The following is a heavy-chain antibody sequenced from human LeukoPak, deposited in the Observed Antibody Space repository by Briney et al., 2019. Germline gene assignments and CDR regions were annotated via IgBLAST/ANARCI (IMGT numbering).Heavy chain of an antibody. Sequence: PGGSLRLSCAASGFTVSSNYMSWVRQAPGKGLEWVSVIYSGGSTYYADSVKGRFTISRDNSKNTLYLQMNSLRAEDTAVYYCARDLSYYGSGLHPWGQGTLVTVSS. CDR1: GFTVSSNY. D-gene: IGHD3-10*01. V-gene: IGHV3-53*01. CDR3: ARDLSYYGSGLHP. J-gene: IGHJ4*02. CDR2: IYSGGST.